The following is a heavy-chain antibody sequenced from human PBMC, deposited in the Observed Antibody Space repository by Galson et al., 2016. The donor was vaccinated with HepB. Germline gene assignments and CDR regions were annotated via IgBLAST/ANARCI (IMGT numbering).Heavy chain of an antibody. Sequence: SLRLSRAASGFTFSFYDMHWVRQVTGKGLEWISAIGTAPGDTYYSTSVKGRFTISRENAKNSLFLHMSSLRAGDTAVYYCARGKSLWTTPWNYGLDVWGKGTTVTVSS. CDR2: IGTAPGDT. D-gene: IGHD3-10*01. CDR1: GFTFSFYD. J-gene: IGHJ6*04. V-gene: IGHV3-13*01. CDR3: ARGKSLWTTPWNYGLDV.